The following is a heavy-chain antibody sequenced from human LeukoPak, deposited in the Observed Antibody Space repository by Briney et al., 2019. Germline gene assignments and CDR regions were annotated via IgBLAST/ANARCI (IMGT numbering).Heavy chain of an antibody. D-gene: IGHD6-13*01. CDR2: FYHSRGT. Sequence: PSETLSLTCNVSGASISSYYWSWIRQPPGEGLEWIGYFYHSRGTSYNPSLKSRATISIDTSKNEVSLKLRSVTAADTAVYYCARGASSSWYSLWKFWGQGTLVTVSS. CDR3: ARGASSSWYSLWKF. J-gene: IGHJ4*02. V-gene: IGHV4-59*01. CDR1: GASISSYY.